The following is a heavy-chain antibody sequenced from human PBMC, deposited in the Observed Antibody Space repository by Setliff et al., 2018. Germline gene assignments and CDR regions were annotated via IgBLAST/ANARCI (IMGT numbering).Heavy chain of an antibody. J-gene: IGHJ4*02. D-gene: IGHD1-26*01. CDR3: ARENTMVGATDY. CDR2: VDTSGSI. V-gene: IGHV4-61*02. Sequence: SETLSLTCTVSGGSISSSSHYWGWIRQFAGKKLEWIGRVDTSGSIDYNPSLKSRVTISVDTSKNQFSLRLRSVTAADTAVYFCARENTMVGATDYWGLGTLVTVS. CDR1: GGSISSSSHY.